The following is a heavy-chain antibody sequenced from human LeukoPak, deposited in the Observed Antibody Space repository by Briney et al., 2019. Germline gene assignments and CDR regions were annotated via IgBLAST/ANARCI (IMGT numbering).Heavy chain of an antibody. D-gene: IGHD2-15*01. CDR1: GGSISSGGYY. Sequence: SETLSLTCTVSGGSISSGGYYWSWIRQHPGKGLEWIGYIYYSGSTYYNPSLKSRVTISVDTSKNQFSLKLSSVTAADTAVYYCARGVVVAANRWFDPWGQGALVTVSS. J-gene: IGHJ5*02. CDR2: IYYSGST. V-gene: IGHV4-31*03. CDR3: ARGVVVAANRWFDP.